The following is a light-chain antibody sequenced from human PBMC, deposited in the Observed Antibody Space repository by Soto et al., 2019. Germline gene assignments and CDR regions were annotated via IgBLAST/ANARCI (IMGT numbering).Light chain of an antibody. CDR2: DVS. Sequence: QSALTQPASVSGPPGQSITISCTGTSSDVGGYNYVSWYQQHPGKAPKLMIYDVSNRPSGVSNRFSGSKSDNTASLTISGLQAEDEADYYCSSYTTSGTWVFGGGTKVTVL. J-gene: IGLJ3*02. V-gene: IGLV2-14*01. CDR3: SSYTTSGTWV. CDR1: SSDVGGYNY.